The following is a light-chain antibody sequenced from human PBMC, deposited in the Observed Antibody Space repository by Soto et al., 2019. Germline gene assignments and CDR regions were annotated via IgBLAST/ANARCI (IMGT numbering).Light chain of an antibody. V-gene: IGKV3-20*01. J-gene: IGKJ5*01. CDR3: QQYVNSPIT. CDR1: QSVSRNY. Sequence: EIVLTQSPGTLSLSPGERATLSCRASQSVSRNYLAWFQQKPGQAPRLLIYDASTRATGIPDKFGGSGSGTDFTLTISRLEHEDFAVYYCQQYVNSPITFGQGTRLEIK. CDR2: DAS.